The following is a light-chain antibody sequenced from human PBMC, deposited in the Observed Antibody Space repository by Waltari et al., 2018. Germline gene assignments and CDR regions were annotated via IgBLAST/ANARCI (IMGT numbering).Light chain of an antibody. Sequence: EIVLTQSPGTLSLSPGEGATLSCRASESVSKFLAWYQQKPGQAPRLLIYHASNSASGIPDRLSGSGFGTDFSLTISRLEPEDFAVYYCQKYESLPATFGQGTKVEIK. J-gene: IGKJ1*01. V-gene: IGKV3-20*01. CDR1: ESVSKF. CDR3: QKYESLPAT. CDR2: HAS.